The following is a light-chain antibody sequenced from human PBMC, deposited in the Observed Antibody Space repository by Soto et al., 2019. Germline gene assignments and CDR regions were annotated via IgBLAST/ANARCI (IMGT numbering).Light chain of an antibody. CDR2: GAS. V-gene: IGKV3-15*01. CDR3: QQYNNWPPA. Sequence: EIVMTQSPATLSVSPGERATPSCRASQSVSSYLAWYQQKPGQAPRLLIYGASTRATGIPARFSGSGSGTEFTLTISSLQSEDFAVYYCQQYNNWPPAFGQGTKVEIK. J-gene: IGKJ1*01. CDR1: QSVSSY.